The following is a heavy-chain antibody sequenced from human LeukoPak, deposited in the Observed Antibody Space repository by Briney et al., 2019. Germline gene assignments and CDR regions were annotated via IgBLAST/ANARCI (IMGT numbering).Heavy chain of an antibody. D-gene: IGHD6-13*01. V-gene: IGHV3-30*18. J-gene: IGHJ4*02. CDR1: GFTFSSYG. CDR3: AKDLIPLVAAAGTALY. Sequence: GRSLRLSCAASGFTFSSYGMHWVRQAPGKGLGWVAVISYDGSNKYYADSVKGRFTISRDNSKNTLYLQMNSLRAEDTAVYYCAKDLIPLVAAAGTALYWGQGTLVTVSS. CDR2: ISYDGSNK.